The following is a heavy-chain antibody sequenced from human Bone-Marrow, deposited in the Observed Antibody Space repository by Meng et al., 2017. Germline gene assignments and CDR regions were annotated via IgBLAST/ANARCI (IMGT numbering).Heavy chain of an antibody. Sequence: ASVKVSCKASGYTFTCYYMHWVRQATGQGLEWMGWINPNSGGTNYAQKFQGRVTMTRDTSISTAYMELSRLRSNDTAVYYCARVWPAAMRAFDYWGQGTLVTVSS. CDR1: GYTFTCYY. CDR2: INPNSGGT. D-gene: IGHD2-2*01. CDR3: ARVWPAAMRAFDY. V-gene: IGHV1-2*02. J-gene: IGHJ4*02.